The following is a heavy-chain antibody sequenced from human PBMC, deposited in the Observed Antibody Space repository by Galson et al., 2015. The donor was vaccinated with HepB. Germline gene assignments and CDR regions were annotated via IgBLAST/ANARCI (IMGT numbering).Heavy chain of an antibody. J-gene: IGHJ6*02. Sequence: TLSLTCAVSGGSISSSNWWSWVRQPPGKGLEWIGEIYHSGSTNYNPSLKSRVTISVDKSKNQFSLKLSSVTAADTAVYYCASRDGGIQLWLFHREGYYYYGMDVWDQGTTVTVSS. CDR2: IYHSGST. D-gene: IGHD5-18*01. CDR1: GGSISSSNW. CDR3: ASRDGGIQLWLFHREGYYYYGMDV. V-gene: IGHV4-4*02.